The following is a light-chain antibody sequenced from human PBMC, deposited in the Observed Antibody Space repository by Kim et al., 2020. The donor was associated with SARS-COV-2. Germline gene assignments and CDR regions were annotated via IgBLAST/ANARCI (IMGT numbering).Light chain of an antibody. V-gene: IGKV3-20*01. CDR2: GAS. CDR3: QQYDSSLWT. J-gene: IGKJ1*01. CDR1: QSVSISY. Sequence: SPGDISTLSCRASQSVSISYLVWYQQKPGQAPRLLIYGASSRATGIPDRFSGSGSGTDFTLTISRLEPEDFAVYYCQQYDSSLWTFGQGTKVDIK.